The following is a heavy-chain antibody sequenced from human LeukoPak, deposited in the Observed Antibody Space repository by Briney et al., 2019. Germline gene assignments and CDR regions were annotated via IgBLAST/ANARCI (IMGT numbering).Heavy chain of an antibody. CDR1: GGTFSSYS. D-gene: IGHD5-18*01. J-gene: IGHJ4*02. V-gene: IGHV1-69*13. Sequence: GASVKVSCKASGGTFSSYSISWVRQAPGQGLEWMGRIIPIFGTTNYAQKFLGRVTMTSDESTSTVYLELSSLRSEDTAVYYCARQTPRRGYSYGYTPPVRWGQGTLVTVSS. CDR2: IIPIFGTT. CDR3: ARQTPRRGYSYGYTPPVR.